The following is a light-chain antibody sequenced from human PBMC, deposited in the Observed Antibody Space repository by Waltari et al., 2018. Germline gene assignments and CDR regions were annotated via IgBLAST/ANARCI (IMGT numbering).Light chain of an antibody. CDR1: QDISTY. Sequence: DIQITQSPPSLSASVGDRVTISCQASQDISTYLNWYQHKPGKSPKLLIHDASNLATGVPSRFSGRGSGTVFSFTISSLQPEDFATYYCQHYDFLPYTFGQGTKLEI. CDR2: DAS. V-gene: IGKV1-33*01. J-gene: IGKJ2*01. CDR3: QHYDFLPYT.